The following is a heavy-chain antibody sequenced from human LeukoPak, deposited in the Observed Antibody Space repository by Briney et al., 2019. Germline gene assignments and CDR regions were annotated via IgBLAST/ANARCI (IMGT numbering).Heavy chain of an antibody. CDR2: ISGRGGTT. J-gene: IGHJ4*02. CDR1: ELTFNNYA. V-gene: IGHV3-23*01. CDR3: AKEEKDFYDSSGYYPIDY. D-gene: IGHD3-22*01. Sequence: PGGSLRLSCAAAELTFNNYAMTWVRQAPGKGLEWVAYISGRGGTTDYADSVKGRFTISRDNSQNTLYLQMNSLRAEDTAVYYCAKEEKDFYDSSGYYPIDYWGQGTLVTVSS.